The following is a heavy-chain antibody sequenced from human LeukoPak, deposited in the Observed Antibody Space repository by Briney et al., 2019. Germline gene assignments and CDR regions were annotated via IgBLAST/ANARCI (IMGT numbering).Heavy chain of an antibody. D-gene: IGHD6-6*01. Sequence: ASVKVSCKASGYTFTSYDINWVRQATGQGLEWMGWMNPNSGNTGYAQKFQGRVTMTRNTSISTAYMELSSLRSEDTAVYYCARTPSSSMAARRKKKYYYYYMDVWGKGTTVTVSS. V-gene: IGHV1-8*01. CDR1: GYTFTSYD. J-gene: IGHJ6*03. CDR2: MNPNSGNT. CDR3: ARTPSSSMAARRKKKYYYYYMDV.